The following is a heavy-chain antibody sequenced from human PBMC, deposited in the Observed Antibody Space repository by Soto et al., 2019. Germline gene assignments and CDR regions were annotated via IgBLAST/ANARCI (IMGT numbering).Heavy chain of an antibody. CDR1: GYTFTSYG. D-gene: IGHD2-2*01. CDR3: ARWLCSSTSRRSNASDI. V-gene: IGHV1-18*01. CDR2: ISTYNDNT. Sequence: ASVKVSCKASGYTFTSYGITWVRQAPGQGLEWMGWISTYNDNTNYAQKLQGRVTMTTDTSTSTAYMELRSLRSDDTAVYYCARWLCSSTSRRSNASDIWGQGTMVTVSS. J-gene: IGHJ3*02.